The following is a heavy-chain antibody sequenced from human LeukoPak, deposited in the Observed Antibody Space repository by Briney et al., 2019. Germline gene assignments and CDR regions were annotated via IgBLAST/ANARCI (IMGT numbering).Heavy chain of an antibody. D-gene: IGHD1-7*01. CDR3: ARGRYELYQFDH. CDR1: GFTFSNYW. V-gene: IGHV3-7*03. J-gene: IGHJ4*02. Sequence: PGGSLRLSCAASGFTFSNYWMTWVRQAPGKGLEWVANIKQDGSEKNYVDSVKGRFTISRDNARESVSLQMNSLRVEDSALYFCARGRYELYQFDHWGQGIQVTVSS. CDR2: IKQDGSEK.